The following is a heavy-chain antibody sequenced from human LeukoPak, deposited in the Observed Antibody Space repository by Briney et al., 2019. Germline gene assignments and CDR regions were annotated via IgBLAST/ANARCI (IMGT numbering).Heavy chain of an antibody. CDR3: ARAQFTYYYDSSGYYFDY. CDR1: GGTFSSYA. D-gene: IGHD3-22*01. CDR2: IIPIFGTA. J-gene: IGHJ4*02. Sequence: ASVKVSCKASGGTFSSYAISWVRQAPGQGLEWMGGIIPIFGTANYAQKFQGRVTITADESTSTAYMELSSLRSEDTAVYYCARAQFTYYYDSSGYYFDYWGQGTLVTVSS. V-gene: IGHV1-69*01.